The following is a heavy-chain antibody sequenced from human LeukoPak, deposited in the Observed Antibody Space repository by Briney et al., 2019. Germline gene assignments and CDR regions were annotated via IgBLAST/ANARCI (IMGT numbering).Heavy chain of an antibody. D-gene: IGHD3-10*01. Sequence: GGALRISCAAPGFTFSSYEMNWVRQAPGEGLEGVSYIGSTGSNIYYADSVKGRFTISRDNAKSSLYLQMNSLRAEDTAVYYCARMHGEIDYWGQGTLVTVSS. CDR2: IGSTGSNI. J-gene: IGHJ4*02. CDR1: GFTFSSYE. CDR3: ARMHGEIDY. V-gene: IGHV3-48*03.